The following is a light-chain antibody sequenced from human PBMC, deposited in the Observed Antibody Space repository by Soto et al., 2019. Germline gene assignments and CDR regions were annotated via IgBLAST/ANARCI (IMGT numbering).Light chain of an antibody. J-gene: IGLJ1*01. CDR3: KSYDSILSALV. V-gene: IGLV1-40*01. CDR1: SSNIGAGYD. Sequence: QSVLTQPPSVSGAPGQKVTISCTGTSSNIGAGYDVHWYQQLPGTAPKLLIYGNSKRPSGVPDRFSGSKSGTSASLAITGLQAEDEADYYCKSYDSILSALVFGPGTKVTVL. CDR2: GNS.